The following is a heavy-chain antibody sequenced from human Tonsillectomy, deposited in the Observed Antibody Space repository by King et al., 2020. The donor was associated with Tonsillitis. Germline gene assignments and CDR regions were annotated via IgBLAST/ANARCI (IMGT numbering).Heavy chain of an antibody. CDR2: IYWDDDK. Sequence: TLKESGPTLVKPTQTLTLTCTFSGFPLSTSGVGVGWIRQPPGKALEWLALIYWDDDKSYSPSLKSRLTITKDTSKNQMGLTMTNMDPVDTATYYCAHSPDYGDYVNYFDYWGQGTLVTVSS. CDR1: GFPLSTSGVG. CDR3: AHSPDYGDYVNYFDY. J-gene: IGHJ4*02. D-gene: IGHD4-17*01. V-gene: IGHV2-5*02.